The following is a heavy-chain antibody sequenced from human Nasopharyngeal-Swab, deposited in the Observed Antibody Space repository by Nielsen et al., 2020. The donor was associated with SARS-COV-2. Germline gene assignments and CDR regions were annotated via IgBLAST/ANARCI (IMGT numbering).Heavy chain of an antibody. CDR3: AKGRVPVADV. CDR1: GLTFSNAA. J-gene: IGHJ4*02. V-gene: IGHV3-23*01. Sequence: GESLKISCVASGLTFSNAAMNWVRQAPGKGLEWVSGIVGNGASTYYGDSVEGRFTISRDNSKNTVYLQMNSLRAEDTAVYYCAKGRVPVADVWGQRTLVTVSS. CDR2: IVGNGAST. D-gene: IGHD6-19*01.